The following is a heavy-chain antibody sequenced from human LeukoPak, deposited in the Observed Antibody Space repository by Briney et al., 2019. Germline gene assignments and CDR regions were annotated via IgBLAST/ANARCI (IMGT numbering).Heavy chain of an antibody. D-gene: IGHD6-25*01. V-gene: IGHV4-34*01. CDR1: GGSFSGYY. CDR2: INHSGST. CDR3: ARAGDRSSAWTFWFDP. J-gene: IGHJ5*02. Sequence: SETLSLTCAVYGGSFSGYYWTWIRQPPGKGLEWIGEINHSGSTKYNPSLKSRVTISVDTSKNQFSLKLNSVTAADTALYYCARAGDRSSAWTFWFDPWGQGALVTVSS.